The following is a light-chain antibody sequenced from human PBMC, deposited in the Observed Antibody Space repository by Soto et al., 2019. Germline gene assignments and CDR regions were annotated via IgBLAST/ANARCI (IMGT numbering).Light chain of an antibody. Sequence: EIVMTQSPATLSVSPGERATLSCRASQSVSSNLAWYQQKPGQAPRLLIYGASTRATGIPVRFSGSGSGTEFTLTINSRQPEDFVVYYCQHYNPWPGFGQGTKLEIK. CDR3: QHYNPWPG. CDR1: QSVSSN. CDR2: GAS. V-gene: IGKV3-15*01. J-gene: IGKJ2*01.